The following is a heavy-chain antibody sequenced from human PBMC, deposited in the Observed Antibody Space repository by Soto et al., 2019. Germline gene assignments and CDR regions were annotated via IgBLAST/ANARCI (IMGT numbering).Heavy chain of an antibody. V-gene: IGHV3-48*01. D-gene: IGHD6-13*01. CDR3: ASVELYSSSQRFHYYYYSGMDV. Sequence: GGSLRLSCAASGFTFSSYSMNWVRQAPGKGLELVSYISNSSRTIYYADSVKGRFTISRDNAKNSLYLKIHSLRAEDTAVYYCASVELYSSSQRFHYYYYSGMDVWGHGTTVTVSS. CDR1: GFTFSSYS. J-gene: IGHJ6*02. CDR2: ISNSSRTI.